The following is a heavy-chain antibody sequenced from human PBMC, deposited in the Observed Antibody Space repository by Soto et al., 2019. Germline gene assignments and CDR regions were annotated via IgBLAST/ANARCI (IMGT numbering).Heavy chain of an antibody. V-gene: IGHV4-39*01. CDR3: ARQRTTVVTQAYFDH. J-gene: IGHJ4*02. CDR1: GESISSSSYY. Sequence: SETLSLTCIVSGESISSSSYYWGWIRQPPGKGLEWIGSIYYSGRTYYNPSLKSRVTISIDTSKNQFSLKLSSVTATDTAVYYCARQRTTVVTQAYFDHWGQGALVTVSS. CDR2: IYYSGRT. D-gene: IGHD2-21*02.